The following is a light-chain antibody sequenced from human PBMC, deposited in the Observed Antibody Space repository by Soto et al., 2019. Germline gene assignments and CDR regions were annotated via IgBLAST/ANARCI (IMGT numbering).Light chain of an antibody. CDR3: EKYNNWPRT. CDR2: GAS. CDR1: QGISSN. Sequence: EVVMTQSPATLSVSPGERATLPCSASQGISSNLAWYQQKPGQAPRLLIYGASTRDTGVHVRFSGGGSETEFTVVFSSLQSEACTVYYCEKYNNWPRTFDQGTKVDIK. J-gene: IGKJ1*01. V-gene: IGKV3-15*01.